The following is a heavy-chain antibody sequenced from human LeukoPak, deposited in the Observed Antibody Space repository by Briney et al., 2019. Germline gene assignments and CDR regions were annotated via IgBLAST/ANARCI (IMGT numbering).Heavy chain of an antibody. CDR1: GYTFTSYD. CDR2: MNPNSANT. J-gene: IGHJ4*02. D-gene: IGHD3-10*01. CDR3: ARGVWFGDLGDY. Sequence: ASVKVSCKASGYTFTSYDFNWVRQATGQGLEWMGWMNPNSANTGYAQKFQGRVTMTRNTSISTAYMELSSLRSEDTAVYYCARGVWFGDLGDYWGQGTLVTVSS. V-gene: IGHV1-8*01.